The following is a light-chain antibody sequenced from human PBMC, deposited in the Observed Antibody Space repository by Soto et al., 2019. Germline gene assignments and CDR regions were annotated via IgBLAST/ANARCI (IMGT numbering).Light chain of an antibody. Sequence: IVMTQSPDTLSVSPGERATLSCRASQSVNSDLAWYQQKPGQAPRLLIYGASNRASAFPARFSGSGSGTDFSLTISSLQSEDSAVYYCQHYNSWPHTFGQGTRVEIK. V-gene: IGKV3-15*01. J-gene: IGKJ1*01. CDR1: QSVNSD. CDR3: QHYNSWPHT. CDR2: GAS.